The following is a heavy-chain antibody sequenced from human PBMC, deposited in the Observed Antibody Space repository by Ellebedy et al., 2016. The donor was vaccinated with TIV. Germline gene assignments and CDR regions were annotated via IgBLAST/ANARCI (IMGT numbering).Heavy chain of an antibody. J-gene: IGHJ4*02. D-gene: IGHD6-6*01. CDR2: INPSDVDT. CDR3: ARTPRIAARYPYEY. V-gene: IGHV1-46*01. Sequence: ASVKVSXXPSVYTFTSYYLHWVRQAPGQRLEWMGVINPSDVDTRYAQKFQGRVTMTRDTSTSRVYMELSSLRSDDAAVYYCARTPRIAARYPYEYWGQGTLVTVSS. CDR1: VYTFTSYY.